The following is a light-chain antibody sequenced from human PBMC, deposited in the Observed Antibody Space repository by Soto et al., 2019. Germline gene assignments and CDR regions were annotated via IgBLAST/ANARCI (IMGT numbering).Light chain of an antibody. CDR2: KAA. J-gene: IGKJ1*01. CDR3: QQYNSYWT. V-gene: IGKV1-5*03. CDR1: QSVSSS. Sequence: DIQMTQSPSTLSASVGDRVTITCRASQSVSSSLAWYQQKPGKAPKLLIYKAASLESGVPSRFSGSGSETEFTLTITSVQPDDFATDYCQQYNSYWTFGQGTKVDIK.